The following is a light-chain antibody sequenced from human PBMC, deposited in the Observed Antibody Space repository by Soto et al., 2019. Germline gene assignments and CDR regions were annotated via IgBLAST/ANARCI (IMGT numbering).Light chain of an antibody. CDR3: SSYTSSSALYV. CDR1: SSDVGGYNY. Sequence: QSVLTQPASVSGSPGQSITISCTGTSSDVGGYNYVSWYQQHPGKAPKVMIYEVTNRPSGVSHRFSGSKSGNTASLTISGLQADDEADYYCSSYTSSSALYVFGTGTKLTVL. V-gene: IGLV2-14*01. J-gene: IGLJ1*01. CDR2: EVT.